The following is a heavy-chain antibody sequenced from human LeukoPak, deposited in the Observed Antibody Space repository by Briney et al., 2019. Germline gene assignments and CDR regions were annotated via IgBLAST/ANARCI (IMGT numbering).Heavy chain of an antibody. J-gene: IGHJ6*02. Sequence: PSQTLSLTCAISGDSVSSNSAAWNWIRQSPSRGLEWLGRTYYRSKWLNDYAVSVKSRVTISPDTSKNQFSLQLNSVTPDDTAVYYCARQSSSNYYYTGMDVWGQGATVTVSS. CDR3: ARQSSSNYYYTGMDV. V-gene: IGHV6-1*01. CDR1: GDSVSSNSAA. D-gene: IGHD1-26*01. CDR2: TYYRSKWLN.